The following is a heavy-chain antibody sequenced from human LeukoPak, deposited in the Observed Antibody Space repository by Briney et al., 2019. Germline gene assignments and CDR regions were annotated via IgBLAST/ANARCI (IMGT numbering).Heavy chain of an antibody. V-gene: IGHV3-30*18. CDR2: ISYDGSNK. CDR3: AKNARDYGDYDHYGMDV. Sequence: GRSLRLSCAASGFTFGTYAMHWVRQAPGKGLEWVAVISYDGSNKYYADSVKGRFTISRDNSKNTLYLQMNSLRPEDTAVYYCAKNARDYGDYDHYGMDVWGKGTTATVSS. D-gene: IGHD4-17*01. CDR1: GFTFGTYA. J-gene: IGHJ6*04.